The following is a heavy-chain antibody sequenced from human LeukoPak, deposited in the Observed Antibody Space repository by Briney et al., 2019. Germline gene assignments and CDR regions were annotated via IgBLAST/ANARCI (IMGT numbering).Heavy chain of an antibody. Sequence: GGSLRLSCAASRFTFSSYGMSWLRQAPGKGLELVANIKQDGSEKYYVDPVKGRFTISRDNAKNSLYLQMNSLRAEDTAVYDCARSFFGPLWDSSGYYSYFDYWGQGTLVTVSS. CDR1: RFTFSSYG. CDR2: IKQDGSEK. CDR3: ARSFFGPLWDSSGYYSYFDY. V-gene: IGHV3-7*01. D-gene: IGHD3-22*01. J-gene: IGHJ4*02.